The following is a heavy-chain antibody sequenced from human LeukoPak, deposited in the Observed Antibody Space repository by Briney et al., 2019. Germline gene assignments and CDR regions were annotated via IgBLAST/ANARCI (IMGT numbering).Heavy chain of an antibody. CDR3: AKDKSRFLEWLSFDY. CDR1: GFTFDDYA. CDR2: ISWNSGSI. D-gene: IGHD3-3*01. V-gene: IGHV3-9*03. J-gene: IGHJ4*02. Sequence: GRSLRLSCAASGFTFDDYAMHWVRQAPGQGLEWVSGISWNSGSIGYADSVKGRFTISRDNATNSLYMQMNSLRAEDMALYYCAKDKSRFLEWLSFDYWGQGTLVIVSS.